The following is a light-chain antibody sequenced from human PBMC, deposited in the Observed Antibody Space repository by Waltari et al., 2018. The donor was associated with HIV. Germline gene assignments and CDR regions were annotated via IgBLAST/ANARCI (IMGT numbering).Light chain of an antibody. Sequence: DIQLTQSPSSLSASVGDRVTITCQASRDINTYLNWYQQKPWSAPKLLIYDASKLEMGVPSTFSGSGSGTDFTFTISSLQPADIATYYCQQYDNLPLTFGGGTKVEIK. V-gene: IGKV1-33*01. J-gene: IGKJ4*01. CDR1: RDINTY. CDR3: QQYDNLPLT. CDR2: DAS.